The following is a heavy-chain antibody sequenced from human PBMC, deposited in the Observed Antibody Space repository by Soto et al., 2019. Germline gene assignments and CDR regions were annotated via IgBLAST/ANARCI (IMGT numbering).Heavy chain of an antibody. CDR2: ISYDGSNK. CDR3: ASGKYSYDSSGYYTFEYYFDY. V-gene: IGHV3-30*03. CDR1: GFTFSNYG. Sequence: GGSLRLSCAASGFTFSNYGMHWVRQAPGKGLEWVAVISYDGSNKYYAVSVKGRFTISRDNSKNALYLQMNSLTAEDTAVYHCASGKYSYDSSGYYTFEYYFDYWGQGTLVTVSS. J-gene: IGHJ4*02. D-gene: IGHD3-22*01.